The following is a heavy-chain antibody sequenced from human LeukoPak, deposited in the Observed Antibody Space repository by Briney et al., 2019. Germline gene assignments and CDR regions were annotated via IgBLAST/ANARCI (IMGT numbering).Heavy chain of an antibody. V-gene: IGHV3-23*01. D-gene: IGHD1-7*01. CDR1: GFTFNKNA. CDR2: VGIIESDS. CDR3: AQDRVPGTSPKLDS. J-gene: IGHJ4*02. Sequence: GGSLRLSCAASGFTFNKNAMTWVRQAPGRGLEWVSTVGIIESDSYYADSVKGRFVISRDNSKNTLSLQMNSLRAEDTAVYYCAQDRVPGTSPKLDSWGQGTLVTVSS.